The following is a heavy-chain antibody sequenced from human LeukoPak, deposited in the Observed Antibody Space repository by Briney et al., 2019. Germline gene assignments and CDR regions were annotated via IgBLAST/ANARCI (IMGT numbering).Heavy chain of an antibody. V-gene: IGHV3-30*18. CDR3: AKLPGGNYYNFQY. CDR1: GFTFRSYG. D-gene: IGHD1-26*01. Sequence: PGGSLRLSCAAPGFTFRSYGIHWVRQTPGKGLEWLAVISSDGSSKFYANSVKGRFTISRDNSKNTLYLQLDSLRAEDTGVYYCAKLPGGNYYNFQYWGQGTPVTVSS. CDR2: ISSDGSSK. J-gene: IGHJ1*01.